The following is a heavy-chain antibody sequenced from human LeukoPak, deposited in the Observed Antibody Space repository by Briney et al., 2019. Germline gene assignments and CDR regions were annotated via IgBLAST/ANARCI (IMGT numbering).Heavy chain of an antibody. Sequence: SVNVSCKASVGTFSSYAISWVRQAPGQGLEWMGRIIPILGIANYAQKFQGRVTITADKSTSTAYMELSSLRSEDTAVYYCASPSGDYCGGDCYSNYFDYWGQGTLVTVSS. J-gene: IGHJ4*02. CDR2: IIPILGIA. CDR1: VGTFSSYA. CDR3: ASPSGDYCGGDCYSNYFDY. D-gene: IGHD2-21*01. V-gene: IGHV1-69*04.